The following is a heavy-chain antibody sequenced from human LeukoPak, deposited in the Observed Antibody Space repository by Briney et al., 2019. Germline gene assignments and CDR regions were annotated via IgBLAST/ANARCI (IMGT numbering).Heavy chain of an antibody. CDR1: GGSISSYY. Sequence: SETLSLTCTVSGGSISSYYWSWIRQPAGKGLEWIGRIYTSGSTNYNPSLKSRVTMPVDTSKNQFSLKLSSVTAADTAVYYCARDGFRYYYDSSGYYSPTYYFDYWGQETLVTVSS. CDR2: IYTSGST. CDR3: ARDGFRYYYDSSGYYSPTYYFDY. J-gene: IGHJ4*02. V-gene: IGHV4-4*07. D-gene: IGHD3-22*01.